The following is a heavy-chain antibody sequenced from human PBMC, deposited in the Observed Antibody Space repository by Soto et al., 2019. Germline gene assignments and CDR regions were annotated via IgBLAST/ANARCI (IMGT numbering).Heavy chain of an antibody. CDR3: ARLGDGFNPYYFDS. J-gene: IGHJ4*02. D-gene: IGHD3-3*01. CDR2: IYPGDSET. V-gene: IGHV5-51*01. CDR1: RYSFTSYW. Sequence: EVQLVQSGAEVKKPGESLKISCKGSRYSFTSYWIGWVRQKPGKGLEWMGIIYPGDSETRYSPSFQGQVTISADKSINTAYLQGSSLKASDTANYYCARLGDGFNPYYFDSWGQGTLVTVSS.